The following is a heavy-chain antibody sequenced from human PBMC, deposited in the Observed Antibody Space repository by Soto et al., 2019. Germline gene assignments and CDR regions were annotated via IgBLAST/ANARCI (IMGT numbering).Heavy chain of an antibody. J-gene: IGHJ3*02. V-gene: IGHV3-23*01. CDR3: AKGLDYDSSGYLTRGNAFAFDI. CDR1: GFTFSSYA. D-gene: IGHD3-22*01. Sequence: GGSLRLSCAASGFTFSSYAMSWVRQAPGKGLEWVSAISGSGGSTYYADSVKGRFTISRDNSKNTLYLQMSSLRAEDTAVYYCAKGLDYDSSGYLTRGNAFAFDIWGQGTMVTVSS. CDR2: ISGSGGST.